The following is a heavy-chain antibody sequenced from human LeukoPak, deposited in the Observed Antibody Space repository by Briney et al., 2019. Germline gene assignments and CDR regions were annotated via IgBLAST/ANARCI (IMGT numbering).Heavy chain of an antibody. J-gene: IGHJ4*02. Sequence: ASVKGSCKASGYTFTSYGLSWVRQAPGQGLEWMGWISSYNGKTNYAQKFQGRLTMTTDTSTSTAYMELRSLTSDDTAVYYCARDITVVSLASIGFDYWSQGTVVTVSS. V-gene: IGHV1-18*01. D-gene: IGHD3-16*01. CDR2: ISSYNGKT. CDR3: ARDITVVSLASIGFDY. CDR1: GYTFTSYG.